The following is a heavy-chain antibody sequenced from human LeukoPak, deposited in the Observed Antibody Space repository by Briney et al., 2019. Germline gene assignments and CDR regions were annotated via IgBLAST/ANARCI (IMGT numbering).Heavy chain of an antibody. V-gene: IGHV4-34*01. CDR3: ARLMRGTMIVYY. Sequence: SETLSLTCAVYGGSFSGYYWSWIRQPPGKGLEWIGEINHSGSTNYNPSLKSRVTISVDTSKNQFSLKLSSVTAADTAVYYCARLMRGTMIVYYWGQGTLVTVSS. J-gene: IGHJ4*02. CDR1: GGSFSGYY. CDR2: INHSGST. D-gene: IGHD3-22*01.